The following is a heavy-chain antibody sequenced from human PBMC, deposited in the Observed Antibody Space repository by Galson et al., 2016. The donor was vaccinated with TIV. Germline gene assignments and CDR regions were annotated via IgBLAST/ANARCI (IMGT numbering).Heavy chain of an antibody. CDR2: VYTSGDL. Sequence: LSLTCTVSGASITSYYWSWIRQPAGKGLEWIGRVYTSGDLNYNPPLRGRVILSVDTSKNQFSLKVTSVTAADTAVYYCAGRDYWGQGILVTVSS. CDR1: GASITSYY. CDR3: AGRDY. J-gene: IGHJ4*02. V-gene: IGHV4-4*07.